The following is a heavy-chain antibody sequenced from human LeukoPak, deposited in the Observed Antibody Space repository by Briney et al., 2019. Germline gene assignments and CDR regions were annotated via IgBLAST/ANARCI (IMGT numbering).Heavy chain of an antibody. V-gene: IGHV3-33*08. CDR1: GFTFGSYA. CDR2: IWYDGSNK. CDR3: ARAVGPFDI. J-gene: IGHJ3*02. Sequence: GGSLRLSCAASGFTFGSYAMNWVRQAPGKGLEWVAVIWYDGSNKYYADSVKGRFTISRDNSKNTLYLQMNSLRAEDTAVYYCARAVGPFDIWGQGTMVTVSS.